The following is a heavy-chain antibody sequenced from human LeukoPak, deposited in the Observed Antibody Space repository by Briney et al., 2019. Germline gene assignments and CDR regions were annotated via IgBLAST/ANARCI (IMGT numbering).Heavy chain of an antibody. CDR3: AKDRALAAIYYYGMDV. CDR1: GFTFSSYG. D-gene: IGHD2-15*01. J-gene: IGHJ6*02. Sequence: GGSLRLSCAASGFTFSSYGMHWVRQAPGKGLEWVAVISYDGSNKYYADSVKGRFTISRDNSKNTLYLQMNSLRAEDTAVYYCAKDRALAAIYYYGMDVWGQGTTVSISS. CDR2: ISYDGSNK. V-gene: IGHV3-30*18.